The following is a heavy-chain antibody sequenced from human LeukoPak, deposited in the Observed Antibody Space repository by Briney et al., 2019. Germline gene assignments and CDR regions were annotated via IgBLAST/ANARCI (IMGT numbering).Heavy chain of an antibody. Sequence: GGSLRLSCAASGFTFSDYEMNWVRQAPGKGLEWVLHISTSGSNIHYADSVKGRFTISRDNAKNSLYLQMKSLRAEDTALYFCARDATTEPGTVYMDVWGKGTTVTISS. CDR2: ISTSGSNI. CDR3: ARDATTEPGTVYMDV. J-gene: IGHJ6*03. D-gene: IGHD4-17*01. V-gene: IGHV3-48*03. CDR1: GFTFSDYE.